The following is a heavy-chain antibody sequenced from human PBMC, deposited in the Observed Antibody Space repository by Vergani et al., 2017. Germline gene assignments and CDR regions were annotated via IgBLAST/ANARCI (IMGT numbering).Heavy chain of an antibody. CDR1: GFTFSSYW. J-gene: IGHJ2*01. CDR2: IKQDGSEK. D-gene: IGHD3-9*01. CDR3: ARVGRYFGGLPLANWYFDL. V-gene: IGHV3-7*01. Sequence: EVQLVESGGGLVQPGGSLRLSCAASGFTFSSYWMSWVRQAPGKGLEWVANIKQDGSEKYYVDSVKGRFTISRDNAKNSLYLQMNSLRAEDTAVYYCARVGRYFGGLPLANWYFDLWGRGTLVTVSS.